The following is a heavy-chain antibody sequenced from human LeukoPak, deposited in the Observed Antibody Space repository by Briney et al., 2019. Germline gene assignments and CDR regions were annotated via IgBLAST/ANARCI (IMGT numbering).Heavy chain of an antibody. CDR2: IYYSGNT. CDR3: ARQITIFGVAPPGSWFDP. D-gene: IGHD3-3*01. Sequence: SETLSLTCTVSGGSISSYYWSWIRQPPGKGLEWIGYIYYSGNTDYNPSLKSRVTISVDTSKNQFSLKLSSVTAADTAVYYCARQITIFGVAPPGSWFDPWGQGTLVTVSS. CDR1: GGSISSYY. J-gene: IGHJ5*02. V-gene: IGHV4-59*08.